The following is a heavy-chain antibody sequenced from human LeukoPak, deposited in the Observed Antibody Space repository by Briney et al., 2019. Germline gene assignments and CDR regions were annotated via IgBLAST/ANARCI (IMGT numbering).Heavy chain of an antibody. V-gene: IGHV4-4*07. J-gene: IGHJ4*02. CDR3: AREHITMVRGGRGEVLDY. Sequence: SETLSLTCTVSGGSISSYYWSWIRQPAGKGLEWIGRIYTSGSTNYNPSLKSRVTMSVDTSKNQFSPKLSSVTAADTAVYYCAREHITMVRGGRGEVLDYWGQGTLVTVSS. D-gene: IGHD3-10*01. CDR2: IYTSGST. CDR1: GGSISSYY.